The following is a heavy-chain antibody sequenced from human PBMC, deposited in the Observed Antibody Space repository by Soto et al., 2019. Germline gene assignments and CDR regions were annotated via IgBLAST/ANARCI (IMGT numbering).Heavy chain of an antibody. CDR1: GGTFSSYA. V-gene: IGHV1-69*13. CDR2: IIPSFGTA. J-gene: IGHJ5*02. CDR3: AGLSCGSYGPLGCMGPFDP. Sequence: GASVKVSCKASGGTFSSYAISWVRQAPGQGLEWMGGIIPSFGTANYAQKFQGRVTITADESTSTAYMELSSLRSEDTAVYYCAGLSCGSYGPLGCMGPFDPWGQGTLVTVSS. D-gene: IGHD5-18*01.